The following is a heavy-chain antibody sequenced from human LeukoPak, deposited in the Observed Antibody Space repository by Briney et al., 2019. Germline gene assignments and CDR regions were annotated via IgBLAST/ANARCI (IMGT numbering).Heavy chain of an antibody. CDR3: ARLPYYYDSSGYYKDY. J-gene: IGHJ4*02. Sequence: PSETLSLTCTVSGGSISSYYWSWIRQPAGKGLEWIGRIYTSGSTNYNPSLKSRVTISVDTSKNQFSLKLSSVTAADTAVYYCARLPYYYDSSGYYKDYWGQGTLVTVSS. V-gene: IGHV4-4*07. CDR2: IYTSGST. D-gene: IGHD3-22*01. CDR1: GGSISSYY.